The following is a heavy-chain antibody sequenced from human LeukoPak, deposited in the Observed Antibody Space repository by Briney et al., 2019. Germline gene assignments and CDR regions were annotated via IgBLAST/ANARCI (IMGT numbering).Heavy chain of an antibody. CDR2: ISSSGSTI. CDR3: ARSIAAAGYLHYYYYMDV. J-gene: IGHJ6*03. D-gene: IGHD6-13*01. V-gene: IGHV3-11*01. CDR1: GFTSSDYY. Sequence: IPGGSLRLSCSASGFTSSDYYMSWIRQAPGKGLEWVSYISSSGSTIYYADSVKGRFTISRDNAKNSLYLQMNSLRAEDTAVYYCARSIAAAGYLHYYYYMDVWGKGTTVTVSS.